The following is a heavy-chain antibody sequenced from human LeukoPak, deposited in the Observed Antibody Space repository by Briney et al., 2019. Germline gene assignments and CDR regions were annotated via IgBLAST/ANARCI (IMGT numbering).Heavy chain of an antibody. Sequence: GGSLRLSCAASGFTFSSIWMSWVRQAPGKGLEWVANIKHDGSETNYVDSVRGRFTISRGNAENSLHLQMNSLRVEDTALYYCAKNGGPHGLDVWGQGTTVTVSS. CDR1: GFTFSSIW. V-gene: IGHV3-7*02. D-gene: IGHD3-16*01. J-gene: IGHJ6*02. CDR3: AKNGGPHGLDV. CDR2: IKHDGSET.